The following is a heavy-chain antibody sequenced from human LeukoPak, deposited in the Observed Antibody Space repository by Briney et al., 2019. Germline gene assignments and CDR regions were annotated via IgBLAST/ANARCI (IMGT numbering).Heavy chain of an antibody. D-gene: IGHD1-26*01. CDR1: GGSFSGYY. Sequence: KTSETLSLTCAVYGGSFSGYYWSWIRQPPGKGLEWIGEINHSGSTNYNPSLKSRVTISVDTSKNQFSLKLSSVTAADTAVYYCARGVGAEYYFDYWGQGTLVTVSS. CDR3: ARGVGAEYYFDY. V-gene: IGHV4-34*01. J-gene: IGHJ4*02. CDR2: INHSGST.